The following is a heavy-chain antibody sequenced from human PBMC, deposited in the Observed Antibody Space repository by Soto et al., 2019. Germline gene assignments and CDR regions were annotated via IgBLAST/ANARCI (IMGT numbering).Heavy chain of an antibody. V-gene: IGHV1-69*12. J-gene: IGHJ2*01. Sequence: QVQLVQSGAEVKKPGSSVTVSCKASGGTFSSYTISWVRQAPGQGLEWMGGIIPIFGTANYAQKFKGRVTITADESTITAYMAMRNQRSDDTTVYYCARGNHMWLHLRYLDLWCRGTLVTVSS. CDR1: GGTFSSYT. CDR3: ARGNHMWLHLRYLDL. D-gene: IGHD5-12*01. CDR2: IIPIFGTA.